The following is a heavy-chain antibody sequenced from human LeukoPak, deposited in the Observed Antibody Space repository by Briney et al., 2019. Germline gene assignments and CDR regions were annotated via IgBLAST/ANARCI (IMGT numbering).Heavy chain of an antibody. CDR2: LIENGAAT. V-gene: IGHV3-23*01. Sequence: GGSLRLSCAASGFTFSSHAMSWVRRAPGKGLEWVSGLIENGAATYYADSVKGRFTISRDNSRNTMYLQMNSLRVEDTAVYYCVKDYQVGNSPAFGDYWGQGTLVTISS. CDR1: GFTFSSHA. J-gene: IGHJ4*02. D-gene: IGHD1-26*01. CDR3: VKDYQVGNSPAFGDY.